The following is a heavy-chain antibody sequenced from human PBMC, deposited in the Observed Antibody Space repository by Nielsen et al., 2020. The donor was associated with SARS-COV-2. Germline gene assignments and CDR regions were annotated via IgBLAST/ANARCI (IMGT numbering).Heavy chain of an antibody. Sequence: VRQAPGKGLEWVAVIWYDGSNKYYADSVKGRFTISRDNSKNTLYLQMNSLRAEDTAVYYCARDEQLVLGYWGQGTLVTVSS. D-gene: IGHD6-6*01. J-gene: IGHJ4*02. V-gene: IGHV3-30*04. CDR2: IWYDGSNK. CDR3: ARDEQLVLGY.